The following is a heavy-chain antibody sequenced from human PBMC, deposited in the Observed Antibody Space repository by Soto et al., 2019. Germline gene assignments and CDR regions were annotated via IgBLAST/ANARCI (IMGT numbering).Heavy chain of an antibody. D-gene: IGHD2-2*01. J-gene: IGHJ4*02. CDR3: VRYCSTTKCPFDY. CDR1: GGSISSGGSY. Sequence: PSGTLSLTCTVSGGSISSGGSYWGWIRQPPGKGLEWIGYIYYSGNTYFNPSLKSRVTLSVDTSKNQFSLNLSSVTAADTAVYYCVRYCSTTKCPFDYWGQGTLVTVSS. CDR2: IYYSGNT. V-gene: IGHV4-30-4*01.